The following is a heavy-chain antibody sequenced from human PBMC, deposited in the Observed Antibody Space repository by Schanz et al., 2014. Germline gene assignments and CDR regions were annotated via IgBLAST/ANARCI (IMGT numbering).Heavy chain of an antibody. J-gene: IGHJ4*02. CDR3: VSQTGSTNY. CDR1: GFTFSSYS. D-gene: IGHD6-13*01. Sequence: EVQLLESGGGLVQPGGSLRLSCTASGFTFSSYSMNWVRQAPGKGLEWVSYVSRSTPDIYYADSVKGRFTISRDNAKRSLFLQMNSLRVEDTAVYFCVSQTGSTNYWGQGTLVTVSS. CDR2: VSRSTPDI. V-gene: IGHV3-48*04.